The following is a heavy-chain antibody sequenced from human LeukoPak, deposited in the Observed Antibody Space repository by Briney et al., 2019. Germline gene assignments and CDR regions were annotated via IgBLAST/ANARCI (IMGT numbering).Heavy chain of an antibody. CDR3: AKGTSIVGATWIDY. Sequence: PSETLSLTCAVYGGSFSGYYWSWIRQPPGKGLEWVSAISGSGGSTYYADSVKGRFTISRDNSKNTLYLQMNSLRAEDTAVYYCAKGTSIVGATWIDYWGQGTLVTVSS. D-gene: IGHD1-26*01. V-gene: IGHV3-23*01. CDR2: ISGSGGST. CDR1: GGSFSGYY. J-gene: IGHJ4*02.